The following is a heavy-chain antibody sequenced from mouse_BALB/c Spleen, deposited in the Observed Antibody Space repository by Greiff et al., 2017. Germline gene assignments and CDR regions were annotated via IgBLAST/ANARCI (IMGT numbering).Heavy chain of an antibody. D-gene: IGHD2-4*01. CDR2: ISYSGST. J-gene: IGHJ3*01. CDR1: GYSITSDYA. CDR3: ARGDYDGILAY. Sequence: EVKLVESGPGLVKPSQSLSLTCTVTGYSITSDYAWNWIRQFPGNKLEWMGYISYSGSTSYNPSLKSRISITRDTSKNQFFLQLNSVTTEDTATYYCARGDYDGILAYWGQGTLVTVSA. V-gene: IGHV3-2*02.